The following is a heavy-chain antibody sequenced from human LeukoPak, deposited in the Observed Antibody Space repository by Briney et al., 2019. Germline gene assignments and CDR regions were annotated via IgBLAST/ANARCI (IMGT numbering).Heavy chain of an antibody. Sequence: GGSLRLSCAASGFTFSSYGMSWVRKAPGKGLEWVSAIGGHDDSTYYADSVKGRFTISRDNSKNTLYVQMNSLRAEDTAVYYCAKGHYYGSGSLDYWGQGTLVTVSS. J-gene: IGHJ4*02. CDR3: AKGHYYGSGSLDY. V-gene: IGHV3-23*01. CDR1: GFTFSSYG. D-gene: IGHD3-10*01. CDR2: IGGHDDST.